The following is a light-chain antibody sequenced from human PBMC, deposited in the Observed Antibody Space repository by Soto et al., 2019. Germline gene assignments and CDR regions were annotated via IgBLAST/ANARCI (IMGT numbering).Light chain of an antibody. Sequence: DIQMTQSHSTLSASVGDRVTISCRASESIGTWLAWYQQKPGRAPKLLIYKASTLESGVPSRFSGSGSGTEFTLTISSLQPDDFATYYCQQYNSYSRTFGQGTKVEI. CDR3: QQYNSYSRT. V-gene: IGKV1-5*03. CDR2: KAS. J-gene: IGKJ1*01. CDR1: ESIGTW.